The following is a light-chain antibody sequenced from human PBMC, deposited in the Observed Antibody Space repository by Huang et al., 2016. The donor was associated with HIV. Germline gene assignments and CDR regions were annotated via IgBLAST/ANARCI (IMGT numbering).Light chain of an antibody. Sequence: DIQLTQSPSSLSASVGDTVTISCRESQNIDTFLNWYQQRIGRPPNLLIYDASTLQIGVPSRFTASGSGTDFTLTITNLQPEDFAVYSCQQSFAAPITFGQGTRL. V-gene: IGKV1-39*01. CDR3: QQSFAAPIT. CDR1: QNIDTF. J-gene: IGKJ5*01. CDR2: DAS.